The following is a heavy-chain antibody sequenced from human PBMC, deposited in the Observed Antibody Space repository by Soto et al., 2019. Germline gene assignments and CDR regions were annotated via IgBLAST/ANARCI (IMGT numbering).Heavy chain of an antibody. CDR1: GYTFTSYG. J-gene: IGHJ4*02. V-gene: IGHV1-18*01. D-gene: IGHD6-19*01. Sequence: ASVKVFCKASGYTFTSYGISLVRQAPGQGLEWMGWISAYNGNANYAQKLQGRVTMTTDTSTSTAYMELRSLRSDDTAVYYCARDLVAVAGSVFDYWGQGTLVTVSS. CDR2: ISAYNGNA. CDR3: ARDLVAVAGSVFDY.